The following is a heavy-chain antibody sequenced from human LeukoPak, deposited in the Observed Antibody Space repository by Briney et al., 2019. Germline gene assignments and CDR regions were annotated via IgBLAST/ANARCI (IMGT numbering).Heavy chain of an antibody. D-gene: IGHD3-3*02. CDR1: GFTFSSYE. V-gene: IGHV3-48*03. CDR2: ISSSGSTI. J-gene: IGHJ6*03. Sequence: GGSLRLSCAASGFTFSSYEMNWVRQAPGKGLEWVSYISSSGSTIYYADSVKGRFAISRDNAKNSLYLQMNSLRAEDTAVYYCARTAFDYYMDVWGKGTTVTISS. CDR3: ARTAFDYYMDV.